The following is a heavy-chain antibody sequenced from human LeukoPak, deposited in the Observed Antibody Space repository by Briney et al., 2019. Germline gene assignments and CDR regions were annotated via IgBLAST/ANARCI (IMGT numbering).Heavy chain of an antibody. CDR3: ARDFPTMTTAGAFDI. D-gene: IGHD4-17*01. CDR1: GFTFTNSS. Sequence: GGSLRLSCAASGFTFTNSSMTWVRQAPGKGLEWVSSISSSSSYIYYADSVKGRFTISRDNAKNSLYLQMNSLGAEDTAVYYCARDFPTMTTAGAFDIWGQGTMVTVSS. CDR2: ISSSSSYI. J-gene: IGHJ3*02. V-gene: IGHV3-21*01.